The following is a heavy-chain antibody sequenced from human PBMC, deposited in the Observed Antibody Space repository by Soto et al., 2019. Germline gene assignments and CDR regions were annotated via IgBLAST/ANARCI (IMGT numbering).Heavy chain of an antibody. D-gene: IGHD3-16*01. CDR1: GFTFSTYS. V-gene: IGHV3-48*01. Sequence: EVQLVESGGGLVQPGGSLRLSCAASGFTFSTYSMSWVRQAPGRGLEWVSYISSSSSPIYHADSVQGRFTISRDNAKNSLYLQMNSLRAEDTAVYYCASVGIIPFGGLIFDYWGQGTLVTVSS. CDR2: ISSSSSPI. CDR3: ASVGIIPFGGLIFDY. J-gene: IGHJ4*02.